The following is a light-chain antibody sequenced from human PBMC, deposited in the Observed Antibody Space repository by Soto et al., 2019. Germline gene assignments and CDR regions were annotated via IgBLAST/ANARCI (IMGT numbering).Light chain of an antibody. CDR3: SSYTTSGTIS. Sequence: QSALTPPDSVSGSPGQPITIACTGNSSDVGRYNYVSWYQQHPGKAPKLMIYDVSNRPSGVSNRFSGSKSGDTASLTISGLQAEDEAEYYHSSYTTSGTISFGGGTKLTVL. V-gene: IGLV2-14*03. CDR1: SSDVGRYNY. J-gene: IGLJ2*01. CDR2: DVS.